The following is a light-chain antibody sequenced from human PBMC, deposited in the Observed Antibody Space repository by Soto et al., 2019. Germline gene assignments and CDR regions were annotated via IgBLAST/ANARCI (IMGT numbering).Light chain of an antibody. CDR1: QSISNK. CDR3: QQYDNWRSIT. Sequence: IVMTQSPATLSLSPGERATLSCWASQSISNKLAWYQHRPGQAPRLLIYDTSTRAAGVPARFSGSGSGTDFTLTISSLQSEDFAVYYCQQYDNWRSITFGQGTRLEIK. V-gene: IGKV3-15*01. J-gene: IGKJ5*01. CDR2: DTS.